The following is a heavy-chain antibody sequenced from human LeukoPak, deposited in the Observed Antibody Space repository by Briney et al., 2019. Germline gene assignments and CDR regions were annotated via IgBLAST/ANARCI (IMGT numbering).Heavy chain of an antibody. Sequence: PGGSLRLSWAASGFTFSSYEMNWVRQAQGKGLEWVSYISSSGTTIYYADSVKGRFTISRDNAKNSLFLQVNSLRAEDTAVYYCARSSGTYHFDYWGQGTLVTVSS. J-gene: IGHJ4*02. CDR2: ISSSGTTI. D-gene: IGHD1-26*01. V-gene: IGHV3-48*03. CDR1: GFTFSSYE. CDR3: ARSSGTYHFDY.